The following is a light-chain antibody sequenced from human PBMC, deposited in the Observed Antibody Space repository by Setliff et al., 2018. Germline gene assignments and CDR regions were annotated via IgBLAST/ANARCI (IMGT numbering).Light chain of an antibody. CDR3: NAYTSGSTDV. J-gene: IGLJ1*01. CDR1: SRDVGSYDF. CDR2: DVT. V-gene: IGLV2-14*03. Sequence: QSVLTQPASVSGSPGQSITISCIGSSRDVGSYDFVSWYQQHPGKAPKLIIYDVTGRPSGVSDRFSGSKSGNTASLTISGLQAEDEADYYCNAYTSGSTDVFGTGTKVTV.